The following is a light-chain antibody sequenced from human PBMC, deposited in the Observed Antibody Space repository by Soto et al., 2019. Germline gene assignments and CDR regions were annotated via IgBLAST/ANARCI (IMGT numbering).Light chain of an antibody. Sequence: DIQMTQSPSSLSASVGDRVTITCQASQDISNYLNWYQQKQGKAPKLLIYDASNLETGVPSRFSGSGSGTDFTFTISSLQPEDIATYYCQQYDNLGFTFGPGTKVDIK. CDR1: QDISNY. CDR2: DAS. J-gene: IGKJ3*01. V-gene: IGKV1-33*01. CDR3: QQYDNLGFT.